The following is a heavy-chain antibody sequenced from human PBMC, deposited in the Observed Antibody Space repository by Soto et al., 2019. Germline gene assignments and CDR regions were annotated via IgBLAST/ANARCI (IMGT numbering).Heavy chain of an antibody. D-gene: IGHD3-10*01. CDR3: ARAQFYSGSGNYNNLMFDA. J-gene: IGHJ5*02. CDR2: MYHSGTF. Sequence: QPPGGGLEWIGYMYHSGTFLKSPSLKTRLTMSLDMSKNQFSLTLNSMTAADTAVYYCARAQFYSGSGNYNNLMFDAWGQGIQVTVSS. V-gene: IGHV4-30-2*01.